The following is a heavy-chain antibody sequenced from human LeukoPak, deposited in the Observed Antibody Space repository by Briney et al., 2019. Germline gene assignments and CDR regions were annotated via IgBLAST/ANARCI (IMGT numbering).Heavy chain of an antibody. CDR1: GFTFSNAW. D-gene: IGHD3-10*01. CDR2: IKSKTDGGTT. CDR3: TTLVRGVIIADY. J-gene: IGHJ4*02. Sequence: PGGSLRLSCAASGFTFSNAWMSWVRQAPGKGLEWVGRIKSKTDGGTTDYAAPVKGRFTISRDGSKNTLYLQMNSLKTEDTAVYYCTTLVRGVIIADYWGQGTLVTVSS. V-gene: IGHV3-15*01.